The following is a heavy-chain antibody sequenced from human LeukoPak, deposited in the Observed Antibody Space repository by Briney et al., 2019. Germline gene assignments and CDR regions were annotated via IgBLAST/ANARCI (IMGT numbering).Heavy chain of an antibody. D-gene: IGHD5-24*01. CDR1: GGTFSSYA. Sequence: SVKVSCKASGGTFSSYAISWVRQAPGQGLEWMGGIIPIFGTANYAQKFQARVTITTDESTSTAYMELSSQRSEDTAVYYCARDFGGRDGYNFFGYWGQGTLVTVSS. CDR3: ARDFGGRDGYNFFGY. CDR2: IIPIFGTA. J-gene: IGHJ4*02. V-gene: IGHV1-69*05.